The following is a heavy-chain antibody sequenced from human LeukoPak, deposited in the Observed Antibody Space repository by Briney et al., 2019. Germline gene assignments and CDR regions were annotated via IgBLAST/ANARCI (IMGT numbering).Heavy chain of an antibody. D-gene: IGHD3-22*01. J-gene: IGHJ4*02. V-gene: IGHV4-34*01. CDR2: INHSGST. Sequence: SETLSLTCAVYGGSFSGYYWSWVRQPPEKGLEWIGEINHSGSTNYNPSLKSRVTISVDTSKNQFSLELTSVTAADTAVYYCARRRYDASGYYPSRRRYFDYWGQGTLVTVSS. CDR3: ARRRYDASGYYPSRRRYFDY. CDR1: GGSFSGYY.